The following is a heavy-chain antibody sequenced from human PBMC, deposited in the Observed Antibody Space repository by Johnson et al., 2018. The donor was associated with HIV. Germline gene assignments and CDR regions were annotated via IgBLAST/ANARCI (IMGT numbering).Heavy chain of an antibody. V-gene: IGHV3-74*02. CDR3: ARAKDAAYPYDAFDV. D-gene: IGHD2-15*01. CDR2: INSDGSST. CDR1: GFTFSSYW. J-gene: IGHJ3*01. Sequence: VQLVESGGGLVQLGGSLRLSCAASGFTFSSYWMHWVRQAPGKGLVWVSRINSDGSSTSYADSVKGRFTISRDNAKNSLYLQMDSLRAEDTAMYYCARAKDAAYPYDAFDVWGHGTMVTVSS.